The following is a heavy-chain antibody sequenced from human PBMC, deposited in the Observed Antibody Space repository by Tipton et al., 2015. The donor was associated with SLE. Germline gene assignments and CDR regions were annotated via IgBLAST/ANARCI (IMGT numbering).Heavy chain of an antibody. J-gene: IGHJ4*02. CDR3: GGGPLFDY. V-gene: IGHV4-34*01. Sequence: TLSLTCAVYGGSFSGYYWSWIRQPPGKGLEWIGEINHSGSTNYNPSLKSRVTISVDTSKNQFSLKLSSVTAADTAVYYCGGGPLFDYGGQGTLVTVSS. CDR1: GGSFSGYY. CDR2: INHSGST.